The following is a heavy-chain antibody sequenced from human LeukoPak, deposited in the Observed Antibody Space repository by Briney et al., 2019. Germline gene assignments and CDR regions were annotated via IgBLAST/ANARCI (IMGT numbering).Heavy chain of an antibody. CDR2: TKQDASET. CDR1: GFIVSNYC. D-gene: IGHD6-19*01. V-gene: IGHV3-7*01. CDR3: ATDPSGPSDSSGWYYFDN. J-gene: IGHJ4*02. Sequence: GGSLRLSCAASGFIVSNYCMGWVRQAPGKGLEWVAYTKQDASETYYVDSVRGRFSISRDNAKNSLFLQMNSLRAEDTAVYYCATDPSGPSDSSGWYYFDNWGQGTLVTVSS.